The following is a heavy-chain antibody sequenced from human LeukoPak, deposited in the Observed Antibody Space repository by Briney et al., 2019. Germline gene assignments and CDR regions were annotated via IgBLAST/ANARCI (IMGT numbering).Heavy chain of an antibody. V-gene: IGHV3-23*01. CDR2: ISGSGGST. Sequence: GGSLRLSCAASGFTFSGYAMSWVRQAPGKGLEWVSAISGSGGSTYYADSVKGRFTISRDNSKNTLYLQMNSLRAEDTAVYYCARASFPYSGSYLIDYWGQGTLVTVSS. CDR1: GFTFSGYA. J-gene: IGHJ4*02. CDR3: ARASFPYSGSYLIDY. D-gene: IGHD1-26*01.